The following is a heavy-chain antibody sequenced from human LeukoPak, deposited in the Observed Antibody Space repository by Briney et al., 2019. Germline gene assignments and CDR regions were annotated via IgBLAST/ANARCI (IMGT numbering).Heavy chain of an antibody. CDR1: GGTFSSYA. J-gene: IGHJ4*02. CDR3: ATDQYYDGSGYLSL. V-gene: IGHV1-69*05. D-gene: IGHD3-22*01. Sequence: SVKVSCKASGGTFSSYATSWVRQAPGQGLEWMGGIIPIFGTANYAQKFQGRVTITTDESTSTAYMELSSLRSEDTAVYYCATDQYYDGSGYLSLWGQGTLVTVSS. CDR2: IIPIFGTA.